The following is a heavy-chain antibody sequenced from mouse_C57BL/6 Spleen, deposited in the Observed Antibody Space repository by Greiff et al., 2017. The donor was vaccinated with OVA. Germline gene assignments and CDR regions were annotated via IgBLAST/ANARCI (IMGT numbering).Heavy chain of an antibody. CDR1: GFSLTSYG. CDR3: AKTLYYGSSPYAMDY. V-gene: IGHV2-5*01. D-gene: IGHD1-1*01. Sequence: VKLQESGPGLVQPSQSLSITCTVSGFSLTSYGVHWVRQSPGKGLEWLGVIWRGGSTDYNAAFMSRLSITKDNSKSQVFFKMNSLQADDTAIYYCAKTLYYGSSPYAMDYWGQGTSVTVSS. J-gene: IGHJ4*01. CDR2: IWRGGST.